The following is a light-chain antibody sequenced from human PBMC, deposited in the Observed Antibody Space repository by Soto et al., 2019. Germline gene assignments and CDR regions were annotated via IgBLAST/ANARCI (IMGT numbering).Light chain of an antibody. CDR3: QRYGSFPYA. V-gene: IGKV3-20*01. J-gene: IGKJ2*01. CDR1: QSVRGRY. Sequence: EIVLTQFPDTLSLSPGERVTFSCRARQSVRGRYLAWYQQQPGQSPRLLIHGATSRPPGIPDGSSGGGSGADFTHTIRRLEPEDFAVYYCQRYGSFPYAFGQGTQLEIK. CDR2: GAT.